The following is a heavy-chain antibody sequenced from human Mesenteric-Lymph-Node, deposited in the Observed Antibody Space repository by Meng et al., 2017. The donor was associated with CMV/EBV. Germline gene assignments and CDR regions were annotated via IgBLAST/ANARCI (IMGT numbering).Heavy chain of an antibody. CDR1: FTFRSYA. CDR3: AKRYCTNGVCYLNAADY. J-gene: IGHJ4*02. Sequence: FTFRSYAMTWVRQAPGKGLEWVSAISGSGASTYYADSVKGRFTISRDNSKNTLYLQMNSLRAEDTAVYYCAKRYCTNGVCYLNAADYWGQGTLVTVSS. CDR2: ISGSGAST. D-gene: IGHD2-8*01. V-gene: IGHV3-23*01.